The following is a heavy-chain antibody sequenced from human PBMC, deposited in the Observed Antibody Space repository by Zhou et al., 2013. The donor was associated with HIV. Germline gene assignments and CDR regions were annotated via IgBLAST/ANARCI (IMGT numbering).Heavy chain of an antibody. V-gene: IGHV1-2*02. Sequence: QVQLVQSGAEVKKPGASVKVSCKASGYTFTGYYMHWVRQAPGQGLEWMGWINPNSGGTNYAQKFQGRVTMTRDTSISTAYMELSRLRSDDTAVYYCASHDQYYYDSSGYYGAVGAFDIWGQGTMVTVSS. CDR3: ASHDQYYYDSSGYYGAVGAFDI. D-gene: IGHD3-22*01. CDR1: GYTFTGYY. J-gene: IGHJ3*02. CDR2: INPNSGGT.